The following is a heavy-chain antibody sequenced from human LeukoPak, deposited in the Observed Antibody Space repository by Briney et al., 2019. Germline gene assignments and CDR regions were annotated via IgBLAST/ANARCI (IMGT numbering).Heavy chain of an antibody. J-gene: IGHJ4*02. CDR3: ARHDSAVGALFI. CDR2: IYSRGST. D-gene: IGHD1-26*01. CDR1: GGTISRYY. Sequence: SETLSLTCTVSGGTISRYYWSWLRQSPGGGLEWIGYIYSRGSTNSNPSLTSRVSISVDISNTQFSLKLNSVTAADTAVYYCARHDSAVGALFIWGQGTLVTVSS. V-gene: IGHV4-59*08.